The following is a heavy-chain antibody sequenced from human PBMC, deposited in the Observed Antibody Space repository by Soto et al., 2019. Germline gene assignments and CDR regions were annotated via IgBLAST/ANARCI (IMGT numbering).Heavy chain of an antibody. Sequence: GGSLRLSCAASGFTFSIYAMSWVRQAPGKRLEWVSAISGSGGSTYYADSVKGRFTISRDNSKNTLYLQMNSLRAEDTAVYYCAKELGYCSGGSCYVAAFDIWGQGTMVTVSS. CDR2: ISGSGGST. J-gene: IGHJ3*02. CDR3: AKELGYCSGGSCYVAAFDI. D-gene: IGHD2-15*01. CDR1: GFTFSIYA. V-gene: IGHV3-23*01.